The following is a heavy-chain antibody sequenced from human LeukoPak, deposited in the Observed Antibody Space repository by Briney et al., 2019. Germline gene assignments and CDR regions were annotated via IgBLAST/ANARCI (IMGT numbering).Heavy chain of an antibody. J-gene: IGHJ3*02. V-gene: IGHV3-23*01. D-gene: IGHD2-15*01. Sequence: GGSLRLSCAASGFTLNTYAMTWVRQAPGKGLEWVSAISDSGGSTYYADSVKGRFTISRDNSKNTLYLQMNSLRAEDTAVYYCAKARGGGYCSGGSCYNDAFDIWGRGTMVTVSS. CDR2: ISDSGGST. CDR3: AKARGGGYCSGGSCYNDAFDI. CDR1: GFTLNTYA.